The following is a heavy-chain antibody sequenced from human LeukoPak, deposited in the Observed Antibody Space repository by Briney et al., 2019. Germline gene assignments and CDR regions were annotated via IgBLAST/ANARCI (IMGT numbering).Heavy chain of an antibody. J-gene: IGHJ6*03. CDR3: ARSELGYNYYYMDV. CDR1: GFTFSSYD. Sequence: GGSLRLSCAASGFTFSSYDMNWVRQAPGKGLEWVSSISSSSSYIYYADSVKGRFTISRDNAKKSLYLQMNSLRVEDTAVYYCARSELGYNYYYMDVWGKGTTVTISS. CDR2: ISSSSSYI. V-gene: IGHV3-21*01. D-gene: IGHD3-10*01.